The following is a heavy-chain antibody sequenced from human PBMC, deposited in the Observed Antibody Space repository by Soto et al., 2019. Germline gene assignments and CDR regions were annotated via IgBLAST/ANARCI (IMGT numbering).Heavy chain of an antibody. CDR3: AKNWDTTFSSSAH. Sequence: EVQLLESGGGLVQPGGSLRLSCAASGFPFSTYAMTWVRQAPGKGLEWVSAISGSGGSTYYADSVKGRFTISRDKSKSTRLRQMNSLRAEDTAVYYCAKNWDTTFSSSAHWGQGALVTVSS. D-gene: IGHD6-6*01. CDR2: ISGSGGST. CDR1: GFPFSTYA. V-gene: IGHV3-23*01. J-gene: IGHJ4*02.